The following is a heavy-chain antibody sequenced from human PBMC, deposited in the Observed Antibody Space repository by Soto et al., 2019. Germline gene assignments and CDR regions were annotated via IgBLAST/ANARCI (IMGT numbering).Heavy chain of an antibody. CDR2: IIPIFGTA. Sequence: SVKVSCRASGRTFSSYAISSVRQAPGQGLEWMGGIIPIFGTANYAQKFQGRVTITADESTRTAYMELSSLRSEDTAVYYCARDNTAMVTFYYYGMDVWGQGTTVTVSS. CDR1: GRTFSSYA. D-gene: IGHD5-18*01. J-gene: IGHJ6*02. V-gene: IGHV1-69*13. CDR3: ARDNTAMVTFYYYGMDV.